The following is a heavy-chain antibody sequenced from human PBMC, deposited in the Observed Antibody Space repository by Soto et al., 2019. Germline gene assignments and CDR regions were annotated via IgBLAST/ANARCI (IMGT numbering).Heavy chain of an antibody. J-gene: IGHJ3*02. CDR3: AREEGWVGESYHRPDAFAI. CDR1: GYTFTSYG. D-gene: IGHD3-10*01. CDR2: IRAYNGNT. Sequence: QVQLVQSGAEVKKPGASVKVSCKASGYTFTSYGISWVRQAPGQGLEWMGWIRAYNGNTNYAQKLQGRVTMTTDTSTSTAYMELRSLRSDDTAVYYCAREEGWVGESYHRPDAFAIWGQGTMVTVSS. V-gene: IGHV1-18*01.